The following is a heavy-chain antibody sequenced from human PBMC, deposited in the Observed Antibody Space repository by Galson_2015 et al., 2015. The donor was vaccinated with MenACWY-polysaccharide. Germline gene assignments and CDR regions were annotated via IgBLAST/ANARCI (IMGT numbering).Heavy chain of an antibody. J-gene: IGHJ4*02. CDR2: ISYDGSNK. CDR1: GFTFSSYA. CDR3: ARQRDDFWSGSIFNDY. D-gene: IGHD3-3*01. Sequence: SLRLSCAASGFTFSSYAMHWVRQAPGKGLEWVAVISYDGSNKYYADSVKGRFTISRDNSKNTLYLQMNSLRAEDTAAYYCARQRDDFWSGSIFNDYWGQGTLVTVSS. V-gene: IGHV3-30-3*01.